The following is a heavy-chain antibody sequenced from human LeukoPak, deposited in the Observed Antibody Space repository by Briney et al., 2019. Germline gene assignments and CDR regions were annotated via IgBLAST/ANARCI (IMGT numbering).Heavy chain of an antibody. J-gene: IGHJ6*02. CDR1: GLTFSNHW. CDR2: IKQDGSEK. CDR3: ARGAGAMDV. Sequence: PGGSLRLSCAASGLTFSNHWMSWVRQAPGKGLEWVANIKQDGSEKYYVDSVKGRFTISRDNANDSLYLQKNSLRVEDTAVYYCARGAGAMDVWGQGTTVTVSS. V-gene: IGHV3-7*05.